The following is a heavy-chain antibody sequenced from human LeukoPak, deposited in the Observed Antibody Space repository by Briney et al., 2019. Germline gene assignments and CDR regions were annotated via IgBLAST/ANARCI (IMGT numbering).Heavy chain of an antibody. V-gene: IGHV3-21*06. J-gene: IGHJ4*02. CDR2: VSGTSEYI. Sequence: GGSLRLSCAASGFSFSTYSMIWVRQAPGKGLEWVSSVSGTSEYIYYADSVRGRFTISRDNAKNTVYLQMNSLRAEDTAVYYCARELNWGQGTLVTVSS. CDR3: ARELN. CDR1: GFSFSTYS.